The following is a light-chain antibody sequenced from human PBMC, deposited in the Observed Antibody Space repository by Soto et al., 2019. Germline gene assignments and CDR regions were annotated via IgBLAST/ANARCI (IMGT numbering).Light chain of an antibody. CDR3: QQYNNWRT. CDR1: QSVSST. CDR2: DAS. V-gene: IGKV3-15*01. J-gene: IGKJ1*01. Sequence: EIVLTQSPGTLSLSPGERATLSCRASQSVSSTFLAWYQQKPGQPPRLLIYDASTRATGIPARISGSGSGTEFTLTISSLQSEDFAVYYCQQYNNWRTFGQGTKVDI.